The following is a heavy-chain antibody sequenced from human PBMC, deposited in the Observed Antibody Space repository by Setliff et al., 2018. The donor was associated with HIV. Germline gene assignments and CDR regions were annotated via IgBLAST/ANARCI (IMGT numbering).Heavy chain of an antibody. V-gene: IGHV4-61*10. J-gene: IGHJ4*02. CDR3: IIAYSSGWLAPMGFDS. CDR2: IHYSGST. D-gene: IGHD6-19*01. CDR1: SDSISSGSYY. Sequence: SETLSLTCSVSSDSISSGSYYWSWIRLPAGKGLEWIGNIHYSGSTNYNPSLKSRVTISVDTSKNQFSLKLSSVTAADTAVYYCIIAYSSGWLAPMGFDSWGQGTLVTVSS.